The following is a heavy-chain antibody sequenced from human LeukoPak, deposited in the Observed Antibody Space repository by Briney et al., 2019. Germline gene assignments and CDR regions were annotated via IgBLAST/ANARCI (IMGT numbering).Heavy chain of an antibody. J-gene: IGHJ6*02. V-gene: IGHV4-4*07. Sequence: SETLSLTCTVSGGSISTYYWSWLRQPAGKGLEWLGRISTSGSTNYNPSLKSRVTMSLDTSKSQFSLKLSSVTAADTAVYYCARDPRSEAGSSYYYYYGMDVWGQGTTVTVSS. D-gene: IGHD6-19*01. CDR2: ISTSGST. CDR3: ARDPRSEAGSSYYYYYGMDV. CDR1: GGSISTYY.